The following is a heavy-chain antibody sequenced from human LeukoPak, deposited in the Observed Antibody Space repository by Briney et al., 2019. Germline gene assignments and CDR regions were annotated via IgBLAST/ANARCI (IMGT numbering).Heavy chain of an antibody. D-gene: IGHD3-10*01. CDR3: ATARDKYGSGSYCDY. V-gene: IGHV3-66*02. Sequence: GGSLRLSCAASGFTFSSNYMSWVRQAPGKGLEWVSVIYSGGSTYYPDSVKGRFTISRDNSKNTLYLQMNSLRAEDTGEYYCATARDKYGSGSYCDYWGQGTLVTVSS. CDR1: GFTFSSNY. J-gene: IGHJ4*02. CDR2: IYSGGST.